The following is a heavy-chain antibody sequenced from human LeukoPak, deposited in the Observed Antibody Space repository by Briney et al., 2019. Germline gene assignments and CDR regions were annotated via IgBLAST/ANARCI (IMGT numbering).Heavy chain of an antibody. CDR3: ARALAGSGDDGGVDP. CDR1: GYTFTGYY. V-gene: IGHV1-2*04. D-gene: IGHD2-15*01. CDR2: INPNSGGT. Sequence: ASVKVSCKASGYTFTGYYMHWVRQAPGQGLEWMGWINPNSGGTNYAQKFQGWVTMTRDTSISTAYMELSRLRSDDTAVYYCARALAGSGDDGGVDPWAREPWSPSPQ. J-gene: IGHJ5*02.